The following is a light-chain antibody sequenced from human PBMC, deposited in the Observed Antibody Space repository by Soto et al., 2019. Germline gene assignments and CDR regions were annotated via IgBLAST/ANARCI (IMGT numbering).Light chain of an antibody. CDR1: QSVSRW. Sequence: DIKLNESRSSLSASVPPTPTGTCRASQSVSRWLAWYQQKPGKAPKLLMYEASSLQSGVPSRFSGTASGTEFILTISSLRPDDFATYYCQQYNVYPWTFGKGTKVDIK. CDR2: EAS. V-gene: IGKV1-5*03. CDR3: QQYNVYPWT. J-gene: IGKJ1*01.